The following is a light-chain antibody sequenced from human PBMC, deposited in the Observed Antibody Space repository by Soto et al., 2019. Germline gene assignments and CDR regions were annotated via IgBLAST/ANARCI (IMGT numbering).Light chain of an antibody. CDR1: QSISAE. V-gene: IGKV1-5*03. CDR2: KTS. J-gene: IGKJ1*01. Sequence: DIQMTQSPSTLSASVGDRVTITCRASQSISAELAWYQQKPGKAPNLLIYKTSNLESGVPSRFSGSGSGTEFTLPISSLQPDDFATSYCQKYNSYGSWTFGQGTKVEVK. CDR3: QKYNSYGSWT.